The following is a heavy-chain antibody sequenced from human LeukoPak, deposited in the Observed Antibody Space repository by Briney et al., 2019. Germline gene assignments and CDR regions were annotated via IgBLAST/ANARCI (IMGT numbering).Heavy chain of an antibody. J-gene: IGHJ4*02. D-gene: IGHD5-18*01. Sequence: SETLSLTCTVSGGSISSGRYYWSWIRQPAGKGLEWIGRIYTSVSTNYNPSLRSRVTISVDTSKNQFSLKLSSVTAADTAVYYCARSVDTAMVTSGGYFDYWGQGTLVTVSS. CDR3: ARSVDTAMVTSGGYFDY. V-gene: IGHV4-61*02. CDR1: GGSISSGRYY. CDR2: IYTSVST.